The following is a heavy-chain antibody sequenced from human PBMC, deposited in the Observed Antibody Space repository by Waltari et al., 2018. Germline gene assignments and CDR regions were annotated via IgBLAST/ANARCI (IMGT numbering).Heavy chain of an antibody. V-gene: IGHV1-8*01. CDR2: MNPNSGNT. CDR3: ARDGRVATPDAFDI. J-gene: IGHJ3*02. Sequence: QVQLVQSGAEVKKPGASVKVSCKASGYTFTSYDINWVRQATGQGLEWMGWMNPNSGNTGYAQKFQGRVTITADESTSTAYMELSSLRSEDTAVYYCARDGRVATPDAFDIWGQGTMVTVSS. CDR1: GYTFTSYD. D-gene: IGHD5-12*01.